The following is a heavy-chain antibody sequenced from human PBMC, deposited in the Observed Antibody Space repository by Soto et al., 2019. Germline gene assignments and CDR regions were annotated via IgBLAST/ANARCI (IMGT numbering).Heavy chain of an antibody. CDR2: ISAYNGNT. CDR3: ARDPGVAVAPGPRIDY. J-gene: IGHJ4*02. Sequence: QVQLVQSGAEVKKPGASVKVSCKASGYTFTSYGISWVRQAPGQGLEWMGWISAYNGNTNYAQKLQGRVTRTTDTXPXXAYMELRSLRSDDTAAYYCARDPGVAVAPGPRIDYWGQGTLVTVSS. V-gene: IGHV1-18*01. D-gene: IGHD6-19*01. CDR1: GYTFTSYG.